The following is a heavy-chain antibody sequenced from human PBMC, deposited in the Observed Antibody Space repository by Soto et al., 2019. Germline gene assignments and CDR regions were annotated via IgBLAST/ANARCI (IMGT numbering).Heavy chain of an antibody. CDR3: ARAEDY. V-gene: IGHV4-38-2*01. J-gene: IGHJ4*02. CDR2: IYHSGST. CDR1: GYSISSGYY. Sequence: SETLSLTCAVSGYSISSGYYWGWIRQPPGKGLEWIGSIYHSGSTYYNPSLKSRVTISVDTSKNQFSLKLSSVTAADTAVYYCARAEDYWGQATRVTVSS.